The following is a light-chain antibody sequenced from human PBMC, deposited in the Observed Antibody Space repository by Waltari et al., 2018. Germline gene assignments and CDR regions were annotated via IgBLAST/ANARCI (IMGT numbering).Light chain of an antibody. CDR1: SSNIRAGYD. Sequence: QSVLTQPPSVSGAPGQRVTISCTGSSSNIRAGYDVHWYQPLPGTAPKLLIYGNSNRPSGVPDRFSGSKSGTSASLAITGLQAEDEADYYCQSYDSSLSGSNVFGGGTKLTVL. J-gene: IGLJ2*01. V-gene: IGLV1-40*01. CDR2: GNS. CDR3: QSYDSSLSGSNV.